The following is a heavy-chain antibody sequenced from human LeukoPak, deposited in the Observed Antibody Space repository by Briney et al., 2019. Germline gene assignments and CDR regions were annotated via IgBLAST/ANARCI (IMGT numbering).Heavy chain of an antibody. D-gene: IGHD6-13*01. CDR3: AKDYGYSSSWYDY. CDR1: GFTFDEYR. CDR2: ISWNSSSV. J-gene: IGHJ4*02. Sequence: AGRSVSLSCAASGFTFDEYRMQWVRDAPGGAREGVSSISWNSSSVGYVDSVKGRFTISRHNDKNSLYLQMNSLRAEDTALYYCAKDYGYSSSWYDYWGQRTLVTVSS. V-gene: IGHV3-9*01.